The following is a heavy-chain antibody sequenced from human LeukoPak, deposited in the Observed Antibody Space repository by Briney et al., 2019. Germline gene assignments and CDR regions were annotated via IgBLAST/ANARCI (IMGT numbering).Heavy chain of an antibody. D-gene: IGHD4-17*01. CDR3: ATVKYDYGDPVGWFDP. CDR1: GFPFSASA. J-gene: IGHJ5*02. V-gene: IGHV3-23*01. CDR2: ILSTGTT. Sequence: GGSLRLSCAASGFPFSASAMTWVRRAPGKGLEWVSHILSTGTTYYADSVRGRFTISRDNSKNTLYLLMTSLRADDTAVYYCATVKYDYGDPVGWFDPWGQGTLVTVSS.